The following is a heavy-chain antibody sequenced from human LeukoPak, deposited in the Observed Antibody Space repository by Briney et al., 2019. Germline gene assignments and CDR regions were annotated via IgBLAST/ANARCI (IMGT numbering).Heavy chain of an antibody. D-gene: IGHD6-13*01. V-gene: IGHV5-10-1*01. Sequence: GESLKISCKGSGYSFTSYWISWVRQMPGEGLEWMGRIDPSDAYTNYGPSFQGHVTISSDKSIKTAYLQWSSLKASDTAMYYCARHEGYSSSARVYWGQGTLVTVSS. CDR3: ARHEGYSSSARVY. J-gene: IGHJ4*02. CDR2: IDPSDAYT. CDR1: GYSFTSYW.